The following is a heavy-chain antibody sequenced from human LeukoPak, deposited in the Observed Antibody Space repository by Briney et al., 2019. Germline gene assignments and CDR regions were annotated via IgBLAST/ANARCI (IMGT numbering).Heavy chain of an antibody. CDR2: IKQYGSEK. V-gene: IGHV3-7*03. CDR3: AKGVVVPFRFDP. J-gene: IGHJ5*02. D-gene: IGHD2-2*01. Sequence: PGGSLRLSCAASGFTFSTYWMSWVRQAPGKGLEWVANIKQYGSEKYYADSVKGRFTISRDNSKNTLYLQMNSLRAEDTAVYYCAKGVVVPFRFDPWGQGTLVTVSS. CDR1: GFTFSTYW.